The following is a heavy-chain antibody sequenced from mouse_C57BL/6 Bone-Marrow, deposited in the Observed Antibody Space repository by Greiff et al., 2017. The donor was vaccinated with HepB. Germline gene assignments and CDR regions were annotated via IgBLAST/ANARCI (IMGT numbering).Heavy chain of an antibody. J-gene: IGHJ1*03. CDR1: GFTFSSYA. CDR2: ISSGGDYI. Sequence: DVKLVESGEGLVKPGGSLKLSCAASGFTFSSYAMSWVRQTPEKRLEWVAYISSGGDYIYYADTVKGRFTISRDNARNTLYLQMSSLKSEDTAMYYCTGESGTTVVEGYWYFDVWGTGTTVTVSS. D-gene: IGHD1-1*01. V-gene: IGHV5-9-1*02. CDR3: TGESGTTVVEGYWYFDV.